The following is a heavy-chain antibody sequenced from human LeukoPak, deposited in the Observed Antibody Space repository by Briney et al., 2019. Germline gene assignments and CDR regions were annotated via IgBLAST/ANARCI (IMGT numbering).Heavy chain of an antibody. D-gene: IGHD5-24*01. CDR3: AMARDAYNWGSHY. V-gene: IGHV5-51*01. CDR1: GYPFTTYW. J-gene: IGHJ4*02. Sequence: GESLKISCKGSGYPFTTYWIGRVRQMSGKGLEWMGMIYPGDSDTRYSPSFQGQVTISADKSISTAYLQWSSLKASDTAIYYCAMARDAYNWGSHYWGQGTLVTVSS. CDR2: IYPGDSDT.